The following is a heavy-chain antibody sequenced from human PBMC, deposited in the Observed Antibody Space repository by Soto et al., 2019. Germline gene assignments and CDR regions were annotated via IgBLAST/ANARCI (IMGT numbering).Heavy chain of an antibody. V-gene: IGHV4-59*08. D-gene: IGHD3-10*01. Sequence: QVQLQESGPGLVKPSETLSLTCTVSGGSISRYYWSWIRQPPGKGLEWIGFVYNSGSTYYNPSLRSRVTTSVDTSKHQFSLKLSSVSAADTAVYYCASMGYYYGSGSYPLDYWGQGTLVTVSS. CDR3: ASMGYYYGSGSYPLDY. J-gene: IGHJ4*02. CDR1: GGSISRYY. CDR2: VYNSGST.